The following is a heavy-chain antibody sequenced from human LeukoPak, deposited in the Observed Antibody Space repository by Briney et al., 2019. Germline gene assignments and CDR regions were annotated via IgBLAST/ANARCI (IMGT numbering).Heavy chain of an antibody. Sequence: ASVKVSCKASGYTFTSYYMHWVRQAPGQGLEWMGIINPSGGSTSYAQKFQGRATMTRDTSTSTVYMELSSLRSEDTAVYYCARDGRFSWQWLGSSPFDYWGQGTLVTVSS. V-gene: IGHV1-46*01. J-gene: IGHJ4*02. D-gene: IGHD6-19*01. CDR2: INPSGGST. CDR1: GYTFTSYY. CDR3: ARDGRFSWQWLGSSPFDY.